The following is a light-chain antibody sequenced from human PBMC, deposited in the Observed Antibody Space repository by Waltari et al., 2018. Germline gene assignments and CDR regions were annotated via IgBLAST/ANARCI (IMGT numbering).Light chain of an antibody. Sequence: LTQSPATLSLSLRERSILSCRASQIVSSYLAWYQQKLGQAPRLLIYDASNRATGIPARFSGSGSGTDFTLTISSLEPEDFAVYYCLQRNSWPLTFGGGTKVEIK. CDR2: DAS. CDR1: QIVSSY. V-gene: IGKV3-11*01. CDR3: LQRNSWPLT. J-gene: IGKJ4*01.